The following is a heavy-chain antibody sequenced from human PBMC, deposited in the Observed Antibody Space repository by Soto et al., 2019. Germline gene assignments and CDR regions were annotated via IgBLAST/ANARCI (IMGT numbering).Heavy chain of an antibody. CDR2: IYYSGST. Sequence: QVQLQESGPGLVKPSQTLSLTCTVSGGSISSGGYYWSWIRQHPGKGLEWIGYIYYSGSTYYNPSLKSRVTISVATSKNQVSLKLSSVPAADTAVYYCARRASSGWSFDSWGQGTLVTVSS. J-gene: IGHJ4*02. CDR1: GGSISSGGYY. V-gene: IGHV4-31*03. D-gene: IGHD6-19*01. CDR3: ARRASSGWSFDS.